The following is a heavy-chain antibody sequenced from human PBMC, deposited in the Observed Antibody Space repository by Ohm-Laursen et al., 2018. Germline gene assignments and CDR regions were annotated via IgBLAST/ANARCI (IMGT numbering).Heavy chain of an antibody. D-gene: IGHD5-18*01. CDR2: INQVGIEK. CDR1: GFTFSSYW. J-gene: IGHJ6*02. V-gene: IGHV3-7*01. CDR3: ARDEEYRDFYYYGMDV. Sequence: SLRLSCAASGFTFSSYWMSWVRQAPGKGLEWVANINQVGIEKYYVDSVKGRFTISRDNAKNSLHLQMNSLRAEDTAVYYCARDEEYRDFYYYGMDVWGQGTTVIVSS.